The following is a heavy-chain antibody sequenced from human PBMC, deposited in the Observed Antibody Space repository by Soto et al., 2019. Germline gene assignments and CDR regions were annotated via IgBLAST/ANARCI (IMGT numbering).Heavy chain of an antibody. Sequence: QVQLVQSGAEVKKPGSSVKVSCKASGGTFSSYAISWVRQAPGQGLEWMGGIIPIFGTANYAQKFQGRVTITADESTSTAYMELSSLRSEDTAVYYCARDSCWVEYGDYGGFDPWGQGTLVTVSS. J-gene: IGHJ5*02. V-gene: IGHV1-69*12. CDR1: GGTFSSYA. CDR3: ARDSCWVEYGDYGGFDP. CDR2: IIPIFGTA. D-gene: IGHD4-17*01.